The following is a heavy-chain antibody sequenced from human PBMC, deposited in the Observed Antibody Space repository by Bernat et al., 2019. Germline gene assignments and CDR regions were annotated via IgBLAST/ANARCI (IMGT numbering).Heavy chain of an antibody. D-gene: IGHD6-13*01. CDR3: ARLPYSEQQLDY. V-gene: IGHV1-46*01. J-gene: IGHJ4*02. Sequence: QVQLVQSGAEVKKPGASVKVSCKASGYTFTSYYMHWVRQAPGQGLEWMGIINPSGGSTSYAQKFQGRVTMTRDTSTSTVYMELSSLRSEDTAVYFCARLPYSEQQLDYWGQGTLVTVSS. CDR2: INPSGGST. CDR1: GYTFTSYY.